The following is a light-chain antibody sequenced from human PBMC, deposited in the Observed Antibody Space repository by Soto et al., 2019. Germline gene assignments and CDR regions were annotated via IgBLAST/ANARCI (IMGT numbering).Light chain of an antibody. Sequence: IGLPQSPGTLSSTPGDRAALSFRASEIVSIDFLALYQQKPGQAPRLLIYAASSRATGIPDRFSGTGSERDFTLTISGLEPEDFAVYYCLKYGRSPGWTFGQGTKVDIK. CDR3: LKYGRSPGWT. CDR2: AAS. V-gene: IGKV3-20*01. CDR1: EIVSIDF. J-gene: IGKJ1*01.